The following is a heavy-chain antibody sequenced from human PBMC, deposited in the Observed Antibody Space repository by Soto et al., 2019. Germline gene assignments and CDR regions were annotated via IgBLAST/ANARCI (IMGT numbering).Heavy chain of an antibody. Sequence: SETLSLTCAVSGFSISSGYFWGWIRQPPGKGPEGLGSIYHSGTTYYNPSVKGRVTISVDTSKNQFSLKMSSVTAADTAVYYCARDSSGYYWFDPCGQGTLVTVCS. CDR1: GFSISSGYF. CDR3: ARDSSGYYWFDP. CDR2: IYHSGTT. V-gene: IGHV4-38-2*02. D-gene: IGHD3-22*01. J-gene: IGHJ5*02.